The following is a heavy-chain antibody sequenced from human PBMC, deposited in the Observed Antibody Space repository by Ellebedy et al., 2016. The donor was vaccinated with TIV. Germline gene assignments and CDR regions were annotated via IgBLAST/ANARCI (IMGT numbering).Heavy chain of an antibody. D-gene: IGHD6-19*01. Sequence: MPSETLSLTCTVSGGSIGSPSYYWGWIRQPPGKGLEWIGSIYYSGSTYYYPSLKSRVTMSKDTSKNQFSLKLTSVTAADTAVYYCARRSSYWSALDFWGQGTLATVSS. CDR2: IYYSGST. CDR3: ARRSSYWSALDF. CDR1: GGSIGSPSYY. V-gene: IGHV4-39*01. J-gene: IGHJ4*02.